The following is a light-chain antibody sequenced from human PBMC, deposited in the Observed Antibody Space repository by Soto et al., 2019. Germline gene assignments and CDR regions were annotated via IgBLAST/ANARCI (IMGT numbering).Light chain of an antibody. CDR2: NND. J-gene: IGLJ2*01. Sequence: QSVLTQPPSASGTPGQTVTISCSGSSSNIGSDAVHWYHQLPGTAPKLLIHNNDQRPSGVPDRFSGSKSGTSASLAISGLQSDDEADYYCATWDDSLNGVVFGGGTKLTVL. CDR3: ATWDDSLNGVV. CDR1: SSNIGSDA. V-gene: IGLV1-44*01.